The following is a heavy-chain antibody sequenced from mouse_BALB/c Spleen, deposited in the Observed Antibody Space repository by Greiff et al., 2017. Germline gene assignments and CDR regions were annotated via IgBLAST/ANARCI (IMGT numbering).Heavy chain of an antibody. V-gene: IGHV5-12-2*01. CDR3: ARHTSVVARAMDY. CDR1: GFTFSSYT. D-gene: IGHD1-1*01. CDR2: ISNGGGST. Sequence: EVQLVESGGGLVQPGGSLKLSCAASGFTFSSYTMSWVRQTPEKRLEWVAYISNGGGSTYYPDTVKGRFTISRDNAKNTLYLQMSSLKSEDTAMYDCARHTSVVARAMDYWGQGTSVTVSS. J-gene: IGHJ4*01.